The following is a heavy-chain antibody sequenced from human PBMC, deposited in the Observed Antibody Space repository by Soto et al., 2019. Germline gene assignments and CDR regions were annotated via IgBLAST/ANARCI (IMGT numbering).Heavy chain of an antibody. CDR3: ARGAWYYDSGGYYPCDY. J-gene: IGHJ4*02. D-gene: IGHD3-22*01. V-gene: IGHV1-8*01. CDR1: GYTFTSYD. Sequence: QVQLVQSGAEVKKPGASVKVSCKASGYTFTSYDINWVRQATGQGLEWMGWMNPNSGNTGYAQKFQGRVTMTRNTAIRAAYIELSSLRSEDTAVYYGARGAWYYDSGGYYPCDYWGQGTLVTVSS. CDR2: MNPNSGNT.